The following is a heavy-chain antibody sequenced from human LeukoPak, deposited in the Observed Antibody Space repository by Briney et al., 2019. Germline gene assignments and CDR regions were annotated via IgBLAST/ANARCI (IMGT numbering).Heavy chain of an antibody. J-gene: IGHJ4*02. CDR2: ISGSGGST. CDR1: GFTFSNYA. CDR3: AKMGGYSSTWYFDT. D-gene: IGHD6-13*01. Sequence: GGSLRLSCAASGFTFSNYAMSWVRQAPGKGLEWVSAISGSGGSTDYADSVKGGFTISRDNSKNTLDLQMNSLRAEDTAVYYCAKMGGYSSTWYFDTWGQGTLVTVSS. V-gene: IGHV3-23*01.